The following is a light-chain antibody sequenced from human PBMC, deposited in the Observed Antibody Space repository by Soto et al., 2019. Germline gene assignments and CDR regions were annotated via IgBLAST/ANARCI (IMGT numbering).Light chain of an antibody. V-gene: IGLV2-23*02. CDR3: CSYAGSSTVV. CDR1: SSDVGSYSL. J-gene: IGLJ2*01. CDR2: EVS. Sequence: QSALTQPASVSGSPGQSITISCTGTSSDVGSYSLVSWYQQHPGKAPKLMIYEVSKRPSGVSNRFSGSKSGNTASLTISGLQAEDEADYYCCSYAGSSTVVFGGGTKVTVL.